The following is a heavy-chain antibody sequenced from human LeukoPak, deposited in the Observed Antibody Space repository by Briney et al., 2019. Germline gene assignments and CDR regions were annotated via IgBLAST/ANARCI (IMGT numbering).Heavy chain of an antibody. Sequence: GSLRLSCAASGFTFSIYAMSCVRQAPGERLQWVSSITSSGGSTSYVASVKGRVTITRDNSESTLYLQMHSLRAEDTAVYYCAMDRPNYYGSGVDYYRRDCDYWGRGTLVSVSS. V-gene: IGHV3-23*01. CDR3: AMDRPNYYGSGVDYYRRDCDY. D-gene: IGHD3-22*01. CDR2: ITSSGGST. J-gene: IGHJ4*02. CDR1: GFTFSIYA.